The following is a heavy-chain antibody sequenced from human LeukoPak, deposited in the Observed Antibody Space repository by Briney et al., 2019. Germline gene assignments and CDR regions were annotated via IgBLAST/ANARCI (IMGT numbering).Heavy chain of an antibody. CDR3: ARVRPGIAATGTWAAPV. Sequence: SETLSLTCTVSGYSISSGYWWGWIRQSPGMDLEWIGSVHHSGSIYYNPSFKSRVTISVDTSKNQFSLKLSSVTAADTAVYYCARVRPGIAATGTWAAPVWGQGTLVTVSS. CDR2: VHHSGSI. CDR1: GYSISSGYW. D-gene: IGHD6-13*01. V-gene: IGHV4-38-2*02. J-gene: IGHJ4*02.